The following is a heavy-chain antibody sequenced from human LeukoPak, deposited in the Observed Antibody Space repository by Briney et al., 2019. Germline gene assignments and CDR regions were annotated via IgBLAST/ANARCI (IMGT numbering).Heavy chain of an antibody. J-gene: IGHJ4*02. CDR1: GGSINNYY. V-gene: IGHV4-4*07. CDR3: AREGYCSGGSCYTPDY. CDR2: IYTSGST. Sequence: SETLSLTCTVSGGSINNYYWSWIRQPAGKGLEWIGRIYTSGSTNYNPSLKSRVTMSVDTSKNQFSLKLSSVTAADTAVYYCAREGYCSGGSCYTPDYWGQGTLVTVSS. D-gene: IGHD2-15*01.